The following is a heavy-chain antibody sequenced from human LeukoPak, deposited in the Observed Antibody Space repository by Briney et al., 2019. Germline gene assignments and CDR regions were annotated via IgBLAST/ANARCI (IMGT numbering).Heavy chain of an antibody. CDR2: IYYSGST. D-gene: IGHD6-6*01. CDR3: ARAPSAYSSSSPYYYGMDV. CDR1: GGSISSGGYY. J-gene: IGHJ6*02. Sequence: TSETLSLTCTVSGGSISSGGYYWSWIRQHPGKGLEWIGYIYYSGSTYYNPSLKSRVTISVDTSKNQFSLKLSSVTAADTAVYYCARAPSAYSSSSPYYYGMDVWGQGTTVTVSS. V-gene: IGHV4-31*03.